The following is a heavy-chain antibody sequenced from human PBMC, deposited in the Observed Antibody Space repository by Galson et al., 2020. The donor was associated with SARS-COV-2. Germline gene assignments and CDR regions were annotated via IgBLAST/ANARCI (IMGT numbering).Heavy chain of an antibody. CDR1: GFTFSNAW. Sequence: GGSLRLSCAASGFTFSNAWMSWVRQAPGKGLEWVGRIKSKTDGGTTDYAAPVKGRFTISRDDSKNTLYLQMNSLKTEDTAVYYCTTDRWYDYVWGRSEDDAFDIWGQGTMVTVSS. CDR3: TTDRWYDYVWGRSEDDAFDI. V-gene: IGHV3-15*01. J-gene: IGHJ3*02. D-gene: IGHD3-16*01. CDR2: IKSKTDGGTT.